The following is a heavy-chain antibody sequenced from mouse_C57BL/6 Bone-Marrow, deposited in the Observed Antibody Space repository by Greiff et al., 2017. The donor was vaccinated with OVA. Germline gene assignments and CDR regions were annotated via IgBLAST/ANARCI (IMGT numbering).Heavy chain of an antibody. J-gene: IGHJ2*01. CDR2: ISSGGSYT. D-gene: IGHD1-1*01. CDR1: GFTFSSYG. Sequence: DVKLVESGGDLVKPGGSLKLSCAASGFTFSSYGMSWVRQTPDKRLEWVATISSGGSYTYYPDSVKGRFTFSRDNAKNTLYLHMSSLKSEDTAMYYCARRDYGSSHFDYWGQGTTLTVAS. V-gene: IGHV5-6*02. CDR3: ARRDYGSSHFDY.